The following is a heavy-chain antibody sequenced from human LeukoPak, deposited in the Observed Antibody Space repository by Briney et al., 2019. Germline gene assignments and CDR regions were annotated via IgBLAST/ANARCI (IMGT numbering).Heavy chain of an antibody. V-gene: IGHV1-18*01. J-gene: IGHJ6*02. CDR1: GYTFSSSD. Sequence: ASVKVSCKASGYTFSSSDISWVRQAPGQGLEWMGWVSESSVTPNNAEKFQGRVTMTTDTSSSTAYMELRSLRSGDTAVYYCARGRVPGYYGMDVWGLGTTVTVSS. CDR2: VSESSVTP. CDR3: ARGRVPGYYGMDV.